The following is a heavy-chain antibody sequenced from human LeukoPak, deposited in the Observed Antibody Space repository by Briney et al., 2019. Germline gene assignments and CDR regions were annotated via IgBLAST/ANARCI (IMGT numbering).Heavy chain of an antibody. CDR2: ITRTSIYK. D-gene: IGHD3-3*01. CDR3: ARASPGYYDFWSGYYGNYFDY. CDR1: GFTFSSYA. Sequence: GGSLRLSCAASGFTFSSYAMSWVRQAPGKGLEWVSSITRTSIYKYYADSVKGRFTISRDNAKNSLYLQMNSLRAEDTAVYYCARASPGYYDFWSGYYGNYFDYWGQGTLVTVSS. J-gene: IGHJ4*02. V-gene: IGHV3-21*01.